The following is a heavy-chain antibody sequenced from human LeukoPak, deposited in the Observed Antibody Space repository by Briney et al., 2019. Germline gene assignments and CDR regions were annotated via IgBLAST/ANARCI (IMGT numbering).Heavy chain of an antibody. J-gene: IGHJ4*02. Sequence: SVNVSCKASGYTFTRYDINWVRQATGQGLEWMGWMNPNSGNTGYAQKFQGSVTMTRNISITTAYMELSSLRSEDTAAYYSARGGVVRTFDYWGQGTLVTVSS. CDR1: GYTFTRYD. D-gene: IGHD3-10*01. V-gene: IGHV1-8*01. CDR3: ARGGVVRTFDY. CDR2: MNPNSGNT.